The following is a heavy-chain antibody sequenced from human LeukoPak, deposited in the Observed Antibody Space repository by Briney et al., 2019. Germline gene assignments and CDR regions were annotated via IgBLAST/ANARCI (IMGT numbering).Heavy chain of an antibody. D-gene: IGHD2-21*01. CDR3: ARGGSADSFDY. CDR2: ITTTTSGTK. Sequence: GGSLRLSCAASGFTFSSYSMNWVRQAPGKGLEWVSYITTTTSGTKYYGDSVKGRFTISRDNAKNSLYLQMNSLRDDDTALYYCARGGSADSFDYWGQGTLVTVSS. V-gene: IGHV3-48*02. J-gene: IGHJ4*02. CDR1: GFTFSSYS.